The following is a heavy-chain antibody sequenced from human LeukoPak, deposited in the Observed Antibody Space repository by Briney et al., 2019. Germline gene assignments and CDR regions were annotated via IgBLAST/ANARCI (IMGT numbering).Heavy chain of an antibody. V-gene: IGHV1-18*01. CDR3: ARVKGRMITFGGPPQGYYYMDV. Sequence: ASVKVSCKASGYTFTSYGISWVRQAPGQGLEWMGWISAYNGNTNYAQKLQGRVTMTTDTSTSTAYMELRSLRSDDTAVYYCARVKGRMITFGGPPQGYYYMDVWGKGTTVTVSS. D-gene: IGHD3-16*01. J-gene: IGHJ6*03. CDR1: GYTFTSYG. CDR2: ISAYNGNT.